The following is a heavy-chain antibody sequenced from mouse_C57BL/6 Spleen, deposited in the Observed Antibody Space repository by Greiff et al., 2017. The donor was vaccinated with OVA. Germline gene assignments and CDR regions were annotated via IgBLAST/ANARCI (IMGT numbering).Heavy chain of an antibody. CDR2: IDPSDSET. CDR1: GYTFTSYW. Sequence: QVQLQQPGAELVRPGSSVKLSCKASGYTFTSYWMHWVKQRPIQGLEWIGNIDPSDSETHYNQKFKDKATLTVDKSSSTAYLQLSSLTSEDSAVYYCARGRDGYTWFAYWGQGTLVTVSA. D-gene: IGHD2-3*01. CDR3: ARGRDGYTWFAY. V-gene: IGHV1-52*01. J-gene: IGHJ3*01.